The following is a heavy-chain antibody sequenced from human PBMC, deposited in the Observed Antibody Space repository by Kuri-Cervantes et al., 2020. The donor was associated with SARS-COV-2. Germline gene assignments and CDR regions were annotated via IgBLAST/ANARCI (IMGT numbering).Heavy chain of an antibody. CDR1: GYTFSSYA. CDR3: AREVGYCDSGRCYGLDAFDI. D-gene: IGHD2-2*01. V-gene: IGHV1-3*04. J-gene: IGHJ3*02. CDR2: INTATGNT. Sequence: ASVKVSCKASGYTFSSYAIHWVRQAPGQGLEWMGWINTATGNTHYSQKFQGRVTITRDTAASTEYMDLNSLRSEDTAVYYCAREVGYCDSGRCYGLDAFDIWGRGTMVTVSS.